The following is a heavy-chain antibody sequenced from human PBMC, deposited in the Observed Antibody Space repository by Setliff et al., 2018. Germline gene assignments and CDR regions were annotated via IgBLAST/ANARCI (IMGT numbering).Heavy chain of an antibody. D-gene: IGHD1-26*01. CDR2: IYYSGKT. V-gene: IGHV4-34*10. Sequence: PSETLSLTCAVYGGSFSGYYWGWIRQPPGKGLEWVGSIYYSGKTYSNPSFKSRVTMSVDKSKNQFSLKLASVTAADTAVYYCARTLPTYCRDGPCKVGALDIWGQGTMVTVSS. CDR3: ARTLPTYCRDGPCKVGALDI. CDR1: GGSFSGYY. J-gene: IGHJ3*02.